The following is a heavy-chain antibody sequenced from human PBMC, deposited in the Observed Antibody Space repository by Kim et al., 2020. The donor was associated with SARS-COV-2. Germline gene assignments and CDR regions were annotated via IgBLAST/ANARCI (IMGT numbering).Heavy chain of an antibody. Sequence: SETLSLTCTVSGGSISSGSYYWSWIRQPAGKGLEWIGRIYTSGSTNYNPSLKSRVTISVDTSKNQFSLKLSSVTAADTAVYYCARDGSTSDAFDIWGQGTMVTVSS. CDR3: ARDGSTSDAFDI. D-gene: IGHD2-2*01. J-gene: IGHJ3*02. V-gene: IGHV4-61*02. CDR2: IYTSGST. CDR1: GGSISSGSYY.